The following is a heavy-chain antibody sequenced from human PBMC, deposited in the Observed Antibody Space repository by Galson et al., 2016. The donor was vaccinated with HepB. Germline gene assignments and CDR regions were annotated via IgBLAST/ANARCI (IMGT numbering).Heavy chain of an antibody. V-gene: IGHV3-30-3*01. J-gene: IGHJ6*02. CDR2: ISFDGNNK. CDR1: GFTFNRNA. D-gene: IGHD1-26*01. CDR3: ARDPEGSYFLTYYYYGMDV. Sequence: SLRLSCAASGFTFNRNALHWVRQAPGKGLEWVAVISFDGNNKYYADSVKGRFTISRDNSKNTLYLQMDSLRFEDTAVYYYARDPEGSYFLTYYYYGMDVWGQGTTVTVSS.